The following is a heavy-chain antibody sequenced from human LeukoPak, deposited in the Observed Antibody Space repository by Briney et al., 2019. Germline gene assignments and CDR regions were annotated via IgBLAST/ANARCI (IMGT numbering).Heavy chain of an antibody. Sequence: GGSLRLSCAASGFTFSSYAMSWVRQAPGKGLEWVSSISSSSSYIYYADSVKGRFTISRDNAKNSLYLQMNSLRAEDTAVYYCAPLGLVPELEVAFDIWGQGTMVTVSS. J-gene: IGHJ3*02. CDR1: GFTFSSYA. CDR2: ISSSSSYI. V-gene: IGHV3-21*01. CDR3: APLGLVPELEVAFDI. D-gene: IGHD2-2*01.